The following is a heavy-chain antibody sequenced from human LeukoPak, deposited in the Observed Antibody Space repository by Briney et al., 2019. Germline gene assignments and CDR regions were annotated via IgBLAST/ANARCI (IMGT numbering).Heavy chain of an antibody. CDR3: ARVTRLLQGRYFDL. Sequence: SETLSLTCTVSGGSISSYYWSWIRQPPGKGLEWIGYIYYSGSTNYNPSLKSRVTISVDTSKNQFSLKLSSVTAADTAVYYCARVTRLLQGRYFDLWGRGTLVTVSS. CDR1: GGSISSYY. CDR2: IYYSGST. J-gene: IGHJ2*01. V-gene: IGHV4-59*01. D-gene: IGHD2-15*01.